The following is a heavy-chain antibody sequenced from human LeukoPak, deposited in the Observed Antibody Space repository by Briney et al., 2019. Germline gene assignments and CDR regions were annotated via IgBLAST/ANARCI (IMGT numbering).Heavy chain of an antibody. V-gene: IGHV3-30*09. Sequence: PGRSLRLSCAASGFTFRNFAMNWVRQAPGKGLEWVAFISYDGSIKSYADSVKGRFAVSRDNSKNTLYLQMNSLRPEDTAFYYCAKSYDNGWYVCDYWGQGTLVTVSS. CDR3: AKSYDNGWYVCDY. CDR2: ISYDGSIK. CDR1: GFTFRNFA. D-gene: IGHD6-19*01. J-gene: IGHJ4*02.